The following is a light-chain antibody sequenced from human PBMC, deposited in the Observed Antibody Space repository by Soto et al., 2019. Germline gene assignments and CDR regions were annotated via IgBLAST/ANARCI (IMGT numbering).Light chain of an antibody. Sequence: DIQMTQSPSTLSASVGDRVTITCRASQSVSSWLAWYQQKPGKAPKLLIYDASNLESGVPSRFSGSGSGTEFTLTISSLQTDDVATYYCQQYHKYSWTFGQGTKVEVK. CDR1: QSVSSW. V-gene: IGKV1-5*01. CDR2: DAS. J-gene: IGKJ1*01. CDR3: QQYHKYSWT.